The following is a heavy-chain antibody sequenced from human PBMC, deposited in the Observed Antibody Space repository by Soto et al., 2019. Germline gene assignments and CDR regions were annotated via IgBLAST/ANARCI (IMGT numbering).Heavy chain of an antibody. CDR2: IWYDGSNK. V-gene: IGHV3-33*01. J-gene: IGHJ6*02. CDR3: PRHSRRYCSASRCHIVAEMDV. CDR1: GFTFSSYG. Sequence: PGGSLRLSCAASGFTFSSYGMHWVRQAPGKXLEWVAVIWYDGSNKYYADSVKGRFTISRDNSKNTLYLQMNSLRAEDTAVYYSPRHSRRYCSASRCHIVAEMDVGGQGTTEKVSS. D-gene: IGHD2-2*02.